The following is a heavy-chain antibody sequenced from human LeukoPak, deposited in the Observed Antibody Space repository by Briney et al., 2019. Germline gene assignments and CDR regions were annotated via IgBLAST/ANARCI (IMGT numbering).Heavy chain of an antibody. V-gene: IGHV3-48*03. D-gene: IGHD3-10*01. J-gene: IGHJ5*02. CDR2: IDGSGTTT. CDR1: GFTFNNYE. CDR3: AREPLS. Sequence: GGSLRLSCAASGFTFNNYEMEWVRQAPGKGLEWISYIDGSGTTTHYADSVKGRFTISRDNAQNSLYLQMNTLSAEDTAVYYCAREPLSWGQGTLVTVSS.